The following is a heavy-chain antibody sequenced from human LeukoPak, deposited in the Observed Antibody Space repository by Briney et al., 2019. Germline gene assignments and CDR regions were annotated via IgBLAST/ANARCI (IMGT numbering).Heavy chain of an antibody. CDR2: INHSGST. V-gene: IGHV4-34*01. CDR3: ARGRILRFLEWSPDAFDI. D-gene: IGHD3-3*01. CDR1: GGSFSGYY. J-gene: IGHJ3*02. Sequence: SETLSLTCAVYGGSFSGYYWSWIRQPPGKGLEWIGEINHSGSTNYNPSLKSRVTLSVDTSKNQFSLKLSSVTAADTAVYYCARGRILRFLEWSPDAFDIWGQGTMVTVSS.